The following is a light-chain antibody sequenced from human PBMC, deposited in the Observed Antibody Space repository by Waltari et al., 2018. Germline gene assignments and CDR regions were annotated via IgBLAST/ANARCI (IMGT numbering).Light chain of an antibody. CDR1: QSVSSY. CDR3: QQRSDWPPL. J-gene: IGKJ5*01. CDR2: DAS. Sequence: EIVLTQSPATLSLSPGARATLSCRASQSVSSYLGWYQQTPGQAPRLLIYDASNSATGIPARFSGSGSGTEFTLTISSLVPEDFAVYYCQQRSDWPPLFGQGTRLEMK. V-gene: IGKV3-11*01.